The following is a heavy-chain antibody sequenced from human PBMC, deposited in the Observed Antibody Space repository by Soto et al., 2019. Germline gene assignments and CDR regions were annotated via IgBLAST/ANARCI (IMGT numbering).Heavy chain of an antibody. J-gene: IGHJ4*02. V-gene: IGHV4-61*01. D-gene: IGHD3-10*01. CDR3: ARDQFGTRGLDY. CDR1: GGSVSSGSYY. CDR2: IYYSGST. Sequence: QVQLQESGPGLVKPSETLSLTCTVSGGSVSSGSYYWSWIRQPPGKGLEWIGYIYYSGSTNYNPYLRSRVTISVDTSKNQFSLKLSSVTAADTDVYYCARDQFGTRGLDYWGQGTLVTVSS.